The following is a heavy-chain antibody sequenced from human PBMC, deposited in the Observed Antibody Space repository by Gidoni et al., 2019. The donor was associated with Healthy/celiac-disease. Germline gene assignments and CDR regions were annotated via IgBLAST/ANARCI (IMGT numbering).Heavy chain of an antibody. J-gene: IGHJ4*02. Sequence: QVQLVESGGGVVQPGRSLRLSCAASGFPFSSYAMHWVRQAPGKGLEWVAVISYDGSNKYYADSVKGRFTISRDNSKNTLYLQMNSLRAEDTAVYYCARDRTRDSGSYSAFCYWGQGTLVTVSS. V-gene: IGHV3-30-3*01. CDR2: ISYDGSNK. D-gene: IGHD1-26*01. CDR1: GFPFSSYA. CDR3: ARDRTRDSGSYSAFCY.